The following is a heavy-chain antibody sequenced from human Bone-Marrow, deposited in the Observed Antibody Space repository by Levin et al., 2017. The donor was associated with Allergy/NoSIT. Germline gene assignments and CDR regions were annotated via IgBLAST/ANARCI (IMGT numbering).Heavy chain of an antibody. V-gene: IGHV3-7*03. D-gene: IGHD4-11*01. Sequence: GESLKISCAASGFTFSSYWMSWVRQAPGKGLEWVANIKQDGSEKYYVDSVEGRFTISRDNAKNSLYLQMNSLRAEDTAVYYCAREIRNSNYSFDYWGQGTLVTVSS. CDR3: AREIRNSNYSFDY. CDR1: GFTFSSYW. CDR2: IKQDGSEK. J-gene: IGHJ4*02.